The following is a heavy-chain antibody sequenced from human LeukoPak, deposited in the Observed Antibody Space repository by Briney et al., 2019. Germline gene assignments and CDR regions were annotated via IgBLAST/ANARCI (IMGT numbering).Heavy chain of an antibody. J-gene: IGHJ4*02. D-gene: IGHD2-8*01. CDR3: ARLGVLYYFDY. CDR1: GYRFTSYW. Sequence: GESLKISCKASGYRFTSYWIGWVRQMPGKGLEWMGIISPVDSDTRYSPSFQGQVTISADKSISTAYPQWSSLKASDTAVYYCARLGVLYYFDYWGQGTLVTVSS. CDR2: ISPVDSDT. V-gene: IGHV5-51*01.